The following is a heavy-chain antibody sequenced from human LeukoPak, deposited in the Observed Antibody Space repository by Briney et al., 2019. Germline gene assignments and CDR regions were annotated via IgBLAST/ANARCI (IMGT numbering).Heavy chain of an antibody. D-gene: IGHD2-15*01. V-gene: IGHV4-59*01. CDR2: IYYSGST. J-gene: IGHJ6*02. CDR1: GGSISSYY. CDR3: ARDRRVDCSGGSCYFDYYYYGMDV. Sequence: PSETLSLTCTASGGSISSYYWSWIRQPPGKGLEWIGYIYYSGSTNYNPSLKSRVTISVDTSKNQFSLKLSSVTAADTAVYYCARDRRVDCSGGSCYFDYYYYGMDVWGQGTTVTVSS.